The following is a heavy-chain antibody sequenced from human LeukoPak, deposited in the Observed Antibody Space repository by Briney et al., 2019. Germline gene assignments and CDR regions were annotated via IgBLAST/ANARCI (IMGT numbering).Heavy chain of an antibody. V-gene: IGHV3-30*02. CDR1: GFPFSSYG. J-gene: IGHJ5*02. CDR2: IRYDRSIK. Sequence: PGGSLRLSCAASGFPFSSYGMHWARQAPGKGLEWVAFIRYDRSIKYYADSVKGRFTISRDNSKNTLYLQMNSLRAEDTAVYYCAKDWDIVATNSEWFDPWGQGTLVTVSS. D-gene: IGHD5-12*01. CDR3: AKDWDIVATNSEWFDP.